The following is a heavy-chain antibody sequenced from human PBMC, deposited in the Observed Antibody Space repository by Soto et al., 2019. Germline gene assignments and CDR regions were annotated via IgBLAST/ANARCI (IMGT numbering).Heavy chain of an antibody. CDR3: AKASIEYSASVDN. V-gene: IGHV3-23*01. Sequence: EVQLLESGGGLVQPGGSLRLSCAASGFSFSSYAMVWVRQAPGKGLEWVSVISARGGSLYFADSGKGRFTITRDNSKNVLALEMNSLRAEAAATYFCAKASIEYSASVDNWGQGTLVVVSS. CDR1: GFSFSSYA. D-gene: IGHD5-12*01. CDR2: ISARGGSL. J-gene: IGHJ4*02.